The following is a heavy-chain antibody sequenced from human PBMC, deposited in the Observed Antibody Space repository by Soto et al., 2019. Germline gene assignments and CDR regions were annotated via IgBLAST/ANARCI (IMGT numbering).Heavy chain of an antibody. CDR2: IWYDGSNK. CDR1: GFTFSSYG. CDR3: ARDRGAAPEFAFDI. D-gene: IGHD6-13*01. Sequence: QVQLVESGGGVVQPGRSLRLSCAASGFTFSSYGMHWVRQAPGKGLEWVAVIWYDGSNKYYADSVKGRFTISRDNSKNTLYLQMNCLRAEDTAVHYCARDRGAAPEFAFDIWGQGTMVTVS. J-gene: IGHJ3*02. V-gene: IGHV3-33*01.